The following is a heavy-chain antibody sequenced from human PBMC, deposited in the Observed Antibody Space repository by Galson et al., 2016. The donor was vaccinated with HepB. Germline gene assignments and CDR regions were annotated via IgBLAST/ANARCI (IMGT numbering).Heavy chain of an antibody. Sequence: QSGAEVKKPGESLKISCKGSGYSFTSYWVAWVRHMPGKGLEWMGIIYPDDSNTRYSPSFEGQITISADTSISTAYLRWSSLKASDTAIYYCARHEDSLAHWGQGTLVTVSS. J-gene: IGHJ4*02. CDR3: ARHEDSLAH. CDR1: GYSFTSYW. CDR2: IYPDDSNT. V-gene: IGHV5-51*01. D-gene: IGHD2-15*01.